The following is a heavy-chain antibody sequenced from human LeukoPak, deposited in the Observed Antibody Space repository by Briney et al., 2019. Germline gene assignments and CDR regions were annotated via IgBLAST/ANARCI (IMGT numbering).Heavy chain of an antibody. CDR2: ISPSGGST. J-gene: IGHJ4*02. D-gene: IGHD1-26*01. CDR3: ARDRGSYSH. V-gene: IGHV1-46*01. Sequence: ASVKVSCKAFGYTFTSNYMHWVRQAPGQGPEWMGVISPSGGSTTYAQKFQGRVTLTRDMSTSTDYLELSSLRSEDTAVYYCARDRGSYSHWGQGTLVTVSS. CDR1: GYTFTSNY.